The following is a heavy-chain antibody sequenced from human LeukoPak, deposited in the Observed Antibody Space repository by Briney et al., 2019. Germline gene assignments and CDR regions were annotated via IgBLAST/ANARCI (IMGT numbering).Heavy chain of an antibody. V-gene: IGHV1-18*01. CDR2: ISGYNGNT. Sequence: ASVKVSCKASGYTFNSYGISWVRQAPGQGLEWVGWISGYNGNTNYAQKLQGRVTMTTDTSTSTAYMELRSLKSDDTAVYYCASLKNYYDSSGYLVTDAFDIWGQGTMVTVSS. J-gene: IGHJ3*02. D-gene: IGHD3-22*01. CDR3: ASLKNYYDSSGYLVTDAFDI. CDR1: GYTFNSYG.